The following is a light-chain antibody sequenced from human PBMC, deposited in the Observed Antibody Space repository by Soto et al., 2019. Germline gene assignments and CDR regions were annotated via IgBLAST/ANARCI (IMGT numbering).Light chain of an antibody. CDR3: QQYNSYSPT. CDR1: QSISVW. V-gene: IGKV1-5*03. Sequence: DIQMSQSPSTLSASVGDRVTMTCRASQSISVWLAWYQQKAGKAPNLLIYKASRLESGVPSRFSGSGSETEFTLTISGLQPGDSATYYCQQYNSYSPTFGQGTKVDI. J-gene: IGKJ1*01. CDR2: KAS.